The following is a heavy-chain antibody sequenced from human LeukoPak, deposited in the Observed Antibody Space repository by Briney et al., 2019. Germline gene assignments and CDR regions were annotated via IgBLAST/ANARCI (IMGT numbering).Heavy chain of an antibody. Sequence: GGSLRLSCAASGFTFSSHGMQWVRQAPGKGLEWVALIWYDGSRTNYVDSVMGRFTISRDSSKNTLYLRMDNLRVEDTAVYFCAKDLSYGSLWFDPWGQGTLVTVSS. J-gene: IGHJ5*02. D-gene: IGHD3-10*01. CDR3: AKDLSYGSLWFDP. V-gene: IGHV3-33*06. CDR2: IWYDGSRT. CDR1: GFTFSSHG.